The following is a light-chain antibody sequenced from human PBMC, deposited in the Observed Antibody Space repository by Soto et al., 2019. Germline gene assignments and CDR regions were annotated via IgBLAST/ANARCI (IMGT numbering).Light chain of an antibody. CDR2: GAS. CDR3: QQYNNWTWT. J-gene: IGKJ1*01. Sequence: EIWMTQYPATLSVSPGERATLSCRASQSVSSNLAWYQQKPGQAPRLLIYGASTRATGIPARFSGSGSGTEFTLTISSLQSEDFAVYYCQQYNNWTWTFGHGTKVDIK. CDR1: QSVSSN. V-gene: IGKV3-15*01.